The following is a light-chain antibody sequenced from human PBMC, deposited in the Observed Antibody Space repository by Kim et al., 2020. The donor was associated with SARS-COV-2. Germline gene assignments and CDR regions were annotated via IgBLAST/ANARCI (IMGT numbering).Light chain of an antibody. CDR3: ASRDDKLNGRV. Sequence: NPVSWYQQFPGTAPKLLIFNFSQRPSGVPDRFSGSKSGTSASLAISALQFDDEAFYYCASRDDKLNGRVFGGGTKVTVL. CDR2: NFS. V-gene: IGLV1-44*01. CDR1: NP. J-gene: IGLJ3*02.